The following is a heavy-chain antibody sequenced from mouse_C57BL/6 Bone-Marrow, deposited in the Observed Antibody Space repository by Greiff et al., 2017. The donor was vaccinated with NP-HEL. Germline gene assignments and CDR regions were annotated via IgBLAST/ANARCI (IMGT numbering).Heavy chain of an antibody. Sequence: EVQLQQSGPVLVKPGASVKMSCKASGYTFTDYYMNWVKQSHGKSLEWIGVINPYNGGTSYNQKFKGKATLTVDKSSSTAYMELNSLTSEDSAVYYCAGGDGYYPFAYWGQGTLVTVSA. D-gene: IGHD2-3*01. CDR2: INPYNGGT. CDR3: AGGDGYYPFAY. J-gene: IGHJ3*01. CDR1: GYTFTDYY. V-gene: IGHV1-19*01.